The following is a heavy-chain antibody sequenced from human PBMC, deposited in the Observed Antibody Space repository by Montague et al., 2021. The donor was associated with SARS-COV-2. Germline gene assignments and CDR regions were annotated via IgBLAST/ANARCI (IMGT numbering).Heavy chain of an antibody. CDR1: GGSISSGSYH. Sequence: TLSLTCTVSGGSISSGSYHWSWIRQPAGKGLEWIGCIYTSGTTDYSLSPKSRVTISVDTSKNQFSLKLTSVTAADTAVYYCARAHSGSWAHLDNWGQGSLVTVAS. J-gene: IGHJ4*02. CDR3: ARAHSGSWAHLDN. V-gene: IGHV4-61*02. CDR2: IYTSGTT. D-gene: IGHD5-12*01.